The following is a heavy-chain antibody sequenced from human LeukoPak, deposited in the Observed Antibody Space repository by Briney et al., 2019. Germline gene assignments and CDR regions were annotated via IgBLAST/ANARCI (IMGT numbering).Heavy chain of an antibody. V-gene: IGHV4-59*01. J-gene: IGHJ4*02. CDR3: ARDRGYYYDSSGYDY. Sequence: SETLSLTCTVSGGSISSYYWSWIRQPPGKGLEWIGYIYYSGSTNYNPSLKSRVTISVDTSKNQFSLKLSSVTAADTAVYYCARDRGYYYDSSGYDYWDQGTLVTVSS. CDR1: GGSISSYY. D-gene: IGHD3-22*01. CDR2: IYYSGST.